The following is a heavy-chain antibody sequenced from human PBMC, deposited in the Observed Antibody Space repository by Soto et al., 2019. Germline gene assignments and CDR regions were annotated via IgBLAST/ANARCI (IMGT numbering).Heavy chain of an antibody. D-gene: IGHD3-9*01. CDR3: AKTHYDILDY. V-gene: IGHV3-23*01. CDR1: GFTFIRYA. CDR2: INEGPGDT. J-gene: IGHJ4*02. Sequence: PGGSLRLSCTPSGFTFIRYAMSWVRQAPRKGLEWASAINEGPGDTFYADSVKGRFTISRDDSKDTLYLQMNSLRAEDTAIYYCAKTHYDILDYWGQGP.